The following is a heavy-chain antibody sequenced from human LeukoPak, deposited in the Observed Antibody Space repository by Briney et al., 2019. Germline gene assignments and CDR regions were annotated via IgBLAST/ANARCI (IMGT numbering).Heavy chain of an antibody. Sequence: GASVKVSCKASGYTFTSYDINWVRQAPGQGLEWMGRIIPILGIANYAQKFQGRVTITADKSTSTAYMELSSLRSEDTAVYYCAPTTAAGTTIDYWGQGTLVTVSS. CDR3: APTTAAGTTIDY. D-gene: IGHD1-7*01. V-gene: IGHV1-69*04. CDR1: GYTFTSYD. J-gene: IGHJ4*02. CDR2: IIPILGIA.